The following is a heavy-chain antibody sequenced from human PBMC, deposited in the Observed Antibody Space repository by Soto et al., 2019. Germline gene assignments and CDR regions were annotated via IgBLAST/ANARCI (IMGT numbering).Heavy chain of an antibody. CDR2: MNPNSGNT. J-gene: IGHJ3*02. CDR1: GYTFTSYA. Sequence: QVQLVQSGAEVKKPGASVKVSCKASGYTFTSYAMHWVRQAPGQRLEWMGWMNPNSGNTGYAQKFQGRVTMTRNTSISTAYMELSSLRSEDTAVYYCARGRLSANAFDIWGQGTMVTVSS. V-gene: IGHV1-8*02. CDR3: ARGRLSANAFDI.